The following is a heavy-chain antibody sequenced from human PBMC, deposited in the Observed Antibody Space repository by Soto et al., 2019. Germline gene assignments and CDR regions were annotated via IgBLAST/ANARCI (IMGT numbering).Heavy chain of an antibody. Sequence: QVQLQESAPGLVKPSETLSLTCTVSGGSISSYCWSWIRQPPGKGMEWIGYIYYNGSTNYNPSLTSRVTISVDTSKNQSSLKLSSVTAADTAVYYCARDRPARASGYPLSPPYYYYVMDVWGQGTTVTVSS. CDR3: ARDRPARASGYPLSPPYYYYVMDV. CDR1: GGSISSYC. CDR2: IYYNGST. D-gene: IGHD5-12*01. J-gene: IGHJ6*02. V-gene: IGHV4-59*01.